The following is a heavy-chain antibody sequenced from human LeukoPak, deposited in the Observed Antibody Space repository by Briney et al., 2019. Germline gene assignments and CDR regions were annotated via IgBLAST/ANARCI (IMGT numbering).Heavy chain of an antibody. CDR1: GFTFSSYG. Sequence: GGSLRLSCAASGFTFSSYGMHRVRQAPGKGLEWVAFIRYDGSNKYYADSVKGRFTISRDNSKNTLYLQMNSLRAEDTAVYYCAKDRSQLVPNYFDYWGQGTLVTVSS. V-gene: IGHV3-30*02. D-gene: IGHD6-13*01. CDR3: AKDRSQLVPNYFDY. J-gene: IGHJ4*02. CDR2: IRYDGSNK.